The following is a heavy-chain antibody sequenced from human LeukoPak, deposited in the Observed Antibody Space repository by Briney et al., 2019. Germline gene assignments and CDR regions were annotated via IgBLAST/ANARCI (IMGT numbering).Heavy chain of an antibody. D-gene: IGHD5/OR15-5a*01. J-gene: IGHJ4*02. V-gene: IGHV3-23*01. CDR1: GFTFSSYA. CDR3: AKDVRRVYYASLAS. CDR2: VSGGGDST. Sequence: GGSLRLSCAASGFTFSSYAMSWVRQTPGRGLEWVSAVSGGGDSTYYRDSAKGRFTISRDNSKNTLYLQMNSLRAEDTAVYYCAKDVRRVYYASLASWGQATLVTVSS.